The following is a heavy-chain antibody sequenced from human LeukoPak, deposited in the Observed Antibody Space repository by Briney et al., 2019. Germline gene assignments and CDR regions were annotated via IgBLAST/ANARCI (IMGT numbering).Heavy chain of an antibody. CDR1: GGTFSSYA. D-gene: IGHD2-15*01. CDR3: ARVESGGSCYDY. V-gene: IGHV1-69*04. J-gene: IGHJ4*02. CDR2: IIPILGIA. Sequence: SVKVSCKAAGGTFSSYAISWVRQAPGQGLEWMGRIIPILGIANYAQKFQGRVTITADKSTSTAYMELSSLRSEDTAVYYCARVESGGSCYDYWGQGTLVTVSS.